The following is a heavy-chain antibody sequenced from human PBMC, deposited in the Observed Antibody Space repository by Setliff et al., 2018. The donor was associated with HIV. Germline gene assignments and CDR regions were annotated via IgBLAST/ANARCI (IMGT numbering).Heavy chain of an antibody. CDR3: ARLMPNWDYFDY. CDR1: GYSISSGYY. J-gene: IGHJ4*02. V-gene: IGHV4-38-2*01. Sequence: SETLSLTCAVSGYSISSGYYWGWIRQPPGKGLEWIGSIYYSGTTYYNPSLESRVTISVDTSKNHFSLNVSSLTAADTALYFCARLMPNWDYFDYWGQGTQVTVSS. D-gene: IGHD2-2*01. CDR2: IYYSGTT.